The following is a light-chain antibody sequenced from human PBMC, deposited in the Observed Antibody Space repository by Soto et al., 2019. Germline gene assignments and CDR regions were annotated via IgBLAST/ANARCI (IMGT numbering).Light chain of an antibody. CDR2: GAS. CDR3: QHYGGSPRYT. CDR1: QSVSSNY. V-gene: IGKV3-20*01. J-gene: IGKJ2*01. Sequence: EIVLTQSPGTLSLSPGERATLSCRASQSVSSNYLAWYQQKPGQAPRLLMYGASSRATGIPDRFSGSGSGTDFTLSISRLEPEDFAVYYYQHYGGSPRYTFGQGTKLEIK.